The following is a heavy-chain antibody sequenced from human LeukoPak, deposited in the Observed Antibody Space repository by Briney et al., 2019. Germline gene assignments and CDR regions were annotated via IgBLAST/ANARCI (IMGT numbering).Heavy chain of an antibody. V-gene: IGHV3-30-3*01. Sequence: GGSLRLSCLASAFTSSIFSAHCVRQAPGKGLSVILYDGSKKYYADSVKGRFTISRDNSKNTLYLQMNSLRPEDKAVYYCARDGGYSGYAFDYWGQGTLVTVSS. CDR2: ILYDGSKK. J-gene: IGHJ4*02. CDR3: ARDGGYSGYAFDY. D-gene: IGHD5-12*01. CDR1: AFTSSIFS.